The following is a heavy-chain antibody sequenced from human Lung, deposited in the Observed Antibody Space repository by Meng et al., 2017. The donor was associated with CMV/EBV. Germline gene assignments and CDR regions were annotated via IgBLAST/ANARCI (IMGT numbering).Heavy chain of an antibody. Sequence: FTFSSYGMPWVRQAPGKGLEWVAFIRYDGSNKYYADSVKGRFTISRDNSKNTLYLQMNSLRAEDTAVYYCAKDCSYCSSTSCLIDYWGQGTLVTVSS. CDR3: AKDCSYCSSTSCLIDY. CDR1: FTFSSYG. D-gene: IGHD2-2*01. V-gene: IGHV3-30*02. J-gene: IGHJ4*02. CDR2: IRYDGSNK.